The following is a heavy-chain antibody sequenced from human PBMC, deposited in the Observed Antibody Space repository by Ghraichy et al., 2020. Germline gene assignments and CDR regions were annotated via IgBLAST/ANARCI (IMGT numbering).Heavy chain of an antibody. CDR2: ISHNGGTT. J-gene: IGHJ4*03. Sequence: GGSLRLSCAASGFSFSRHAMDWVRQAPGKGLEWLSYISHNGGTTYYADSVKGRVTISRDNARNSLYLQMNSLRDEDTAVYYCSRDHDDFITNYYVDFAYWGLGTLVTVSS. CDR3: SRDHDDFITNYYVDFAY. D-gene: IGHD3-22*01. V-gene: IGHV3-48*03. CDR1: GFSFSRHA.